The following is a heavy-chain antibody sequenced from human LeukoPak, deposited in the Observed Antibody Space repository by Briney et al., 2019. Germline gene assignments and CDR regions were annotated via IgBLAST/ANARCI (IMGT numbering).Heavy chain of an antibody. D-gene: IGHD3-22*01. CDR3: AEEVYYDSSGYYPNWFDP. CDR2: IIPIFGTA. J-gene: IGHJ5*02. CDR1: GGTFSSYA. Sequence: SVKVSCKASGGTFSSYAISWVRQAPGQGLEWMGGIIPIFGTANYAQKFQGRVTITADESTSTAYMELSSLRSEDTAVYYCAEEVYYDSSGYYPNWFDPWGQGTLVTVSS. V-gene: IGHV1-69*13.